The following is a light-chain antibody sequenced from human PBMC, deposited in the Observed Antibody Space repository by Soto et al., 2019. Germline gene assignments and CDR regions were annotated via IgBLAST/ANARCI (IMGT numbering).Light chain of an antibody. Sequence: EIVLTQSPAPRPLSPGERATLSCRASQSVSSYLACYQQKPGQAPRPLTYDASNRATGIPARFSGSGSGTDFTLTISSLEPEDFAVYYCQQRSNWLWTFGQGTKVEIK. CDR3: QQRSNWLWT. CDR1: QSVSSY. V-gene: IGKV3-11*01. J-gene: IGKJ1*01. CDR2: DAS.